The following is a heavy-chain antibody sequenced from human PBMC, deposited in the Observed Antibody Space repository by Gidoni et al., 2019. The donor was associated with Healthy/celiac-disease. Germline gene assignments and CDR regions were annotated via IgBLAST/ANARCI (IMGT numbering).Heavy chain of an antibody. CDR3: ANAERNYYYYGMDV. D-gene: IGHD1-1*01. V-gene: IGHV3-23*01. J-gene: IGHJ6*02. CDR1: GFTFSSYA. Sequence: EVQLLESGGVLVQPGGSLSLSCAASGFTFSSYAMGWVRQAPGKGLGWVSASRGSGGSTYYADSVKGRFTISRDNSKNTLYLQMNSLRAEDTAVYYCANAERNYYYYGMDVWGQGTTVTVSS. CDR2: SRGSGGST.